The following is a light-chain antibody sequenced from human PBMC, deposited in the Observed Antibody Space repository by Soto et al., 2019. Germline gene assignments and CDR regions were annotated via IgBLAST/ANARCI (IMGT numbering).Light chain of an antibody. CDR2: GAS. V-gene: IGKV3-15*01. Sequence: DIVMTQSPATLSVSPGERATLSCRASQTISSNLAWYQQKPGQTPRLLIYGASTRAAGIPARFSGSGSGTDFTLTITSLQSEDFAVYYCQQFATSPRTFGRGTKVDIK. CDR3: QQFATSPRT. J-gene: IGKJ1*01. CDR1: QTISSN.